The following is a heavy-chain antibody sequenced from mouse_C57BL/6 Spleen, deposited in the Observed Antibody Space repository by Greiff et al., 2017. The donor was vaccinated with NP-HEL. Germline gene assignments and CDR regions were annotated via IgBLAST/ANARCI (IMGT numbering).Heavy chain of an antibody. D-gene: IGHD1-1*01. CDR3: ASWDYGSSHWYFDV. CDR2: IYPGDGDT. CDR1: GYAFSSSW. V-gene: IGHV1-82*01. Sequence: VQLQQSGPELVKPGASVKISCKASGYAFSSSWMNWVKQRPGKGLEWIGRIYPGDGDTNYNGKFKGKATLTADKSSSTAYMQLSSLTSEDSAVYFCASWDYGSSHWYFDVWGTGTTVTVSS. J-gene: IGHJ1*03.